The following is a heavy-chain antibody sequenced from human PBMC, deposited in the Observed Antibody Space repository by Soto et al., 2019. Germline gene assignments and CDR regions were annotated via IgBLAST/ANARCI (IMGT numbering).Heavy chain of an antibody. Sequence: QVQLQQSGAGLLKPSETLALTCGVYRGSFSGFYWTWVRQTPGKGLEWIGEINHSGSTNYNPSLKNRVTISVDRSTNYCSLRMTSVTAADAAVYYCARGRGYVYGYNFYGMDVWGQGTTVTVSS. D-gene: IGHD5-18*01. J-gene: IGHJ6*02. CDR2: INHSGST. CDR3: ARGRGYVYGYNFYGMDV. CDR1: RGSFSGFY. V-gene: IGHV4-34*01.